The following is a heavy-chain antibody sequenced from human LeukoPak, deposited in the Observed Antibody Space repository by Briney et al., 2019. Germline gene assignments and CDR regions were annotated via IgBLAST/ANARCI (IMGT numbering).Heavy chain of an antibody. CDR2: IIPIFGTA. V-gene: IGHV1-69*01. J-gene: IGHJ4*02. D-gene: IGHD5-24*01. Sequence: SVKVSCKASGGTFSSYAISWVRQAPGQGLEWMGGIIPIFGTANYARKFQGRVTITADESTSTAYMELSSLRSEDTAVYYCARADGYGNYYFDYWGQGTLVTVSS. CDR1: GGTFSSYA. CDR3: ARADGYGNYYFDY.